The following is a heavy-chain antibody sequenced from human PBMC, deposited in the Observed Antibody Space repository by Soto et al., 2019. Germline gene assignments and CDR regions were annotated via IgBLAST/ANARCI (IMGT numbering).Heavy chain of an antibody. D-gene: IGHD3-10*01. V-gene: IGHV4-39*01. J-gene: IGHJ5*02. CDR1: GGSISSGTYY. CDR3: ARHLTMVRGLDPWFDP. CDR2: IYYSGST. Sequence: SETLSLTCTVSGGSISSGTYYWGWFRQPPGKGLEWIGSIYYSGSTYYNPSLKSRVTISVDTSKNQFSLKLSSVTAADTAIYYCARHLTMVRGLDPWFDPWGQGILVTVSS.